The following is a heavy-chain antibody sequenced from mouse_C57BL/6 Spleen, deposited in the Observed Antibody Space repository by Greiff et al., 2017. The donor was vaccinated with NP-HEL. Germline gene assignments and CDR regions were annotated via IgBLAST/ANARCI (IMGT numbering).Heavy chain of an antibody. J-gene: IGHJ3*01. D-gene: IGHD4-1*01. V-gene: IGHV5-6*01. CDR2: ISSGGSYT. CDR1: GFTFSSYG. Sequence: EVKLVESGGDLVKPGGSLKLSCAASGFTFSSYGMSWVRQTPDKRLEWVATISSGGSYTYYPDSVKGRFTISRDHAKNTLYLQMSSLKSEDTAMYYCARLTGGFAYWGQGTLVTVSA. CDR3: ARLTGGFAY.